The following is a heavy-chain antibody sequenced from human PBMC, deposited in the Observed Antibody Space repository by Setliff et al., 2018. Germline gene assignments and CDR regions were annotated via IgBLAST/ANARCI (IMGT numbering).Heavy chain of an antibody. Sequence: TLSLTCTAYGGTFSDYYWSWIRQPAGKGLEWIGHIYTSWSTNYNPSLKSRVTMSVDTTKNQSSLKLTSVTAADTAVYYCARVSGFLYVDVWGKGTTVTVSS. V-gene: IGHV4-4*07. CDR2: IYTSWST. D-gene: IGHD3-3*01. J-gene: IGHJ6*03. CDR3: ARVSGFLYVDV. CDR1: GGTFSDYY.